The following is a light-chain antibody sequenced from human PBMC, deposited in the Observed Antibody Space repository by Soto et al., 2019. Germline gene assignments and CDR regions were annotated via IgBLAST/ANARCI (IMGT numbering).Light chain of an antibody. J-gene: IGKJ1*01. Sequence: DIQMTQSPSTLSASVGDRVTVTCRASQSISTCLAWYQQKPGKAPKLLISKASSLESGVPSRFSGSGSGTEFTLTITSLQPDDFAAYYCQQYKSYSPAFGQGTKVDIK. V-gene: IGKV1-5*03. CDR2: KAS. CDR3: QQYKSYSPA. CDR1: QSISTC.